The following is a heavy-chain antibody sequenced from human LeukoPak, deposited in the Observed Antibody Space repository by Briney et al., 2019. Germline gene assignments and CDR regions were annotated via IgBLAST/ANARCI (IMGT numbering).Heavy chain of an antibody. D-gene: IGHD3-10*01. Sequence: SETLSLTCTVSGGSISSSSYYWGWIRQPPGKGLEWIGSIYYSGSTYYNPSLKSRVTISVDTSKNQFSLKLSSVTAADTAVYYCARHGMVRGVISLVYWGQGTLVTVSS. CDR3: ARHGMVRGVISLVY. V-gene: IGHV4-39*01. J-gene: IGHJ4*02. CDR1: GGSISSSSYY. CDR2: IYYSGST.